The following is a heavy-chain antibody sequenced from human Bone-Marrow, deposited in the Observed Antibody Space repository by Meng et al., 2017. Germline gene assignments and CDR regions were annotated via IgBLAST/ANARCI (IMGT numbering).Heavy chain of an antibody. V-gene: IGHV3-30*01. D-gene: IGHD6-19*01. CDR1: GFTVSSNY. CDR3: ARAYGSGWYGY. J-gene: IGHJ4*02. CDR2: ISYDGSNK. Sequence: QGQLVGCGGGLVKPGGSLRLSCAASGFTVSSNYMSWVRQAPGKGLEWVAVISYDGSNKYYADSVKGRFTISRDNSKNTLYLQMNSLRAEDTAVYYCARAYGSGWYGYWGQGTLVTVSS.